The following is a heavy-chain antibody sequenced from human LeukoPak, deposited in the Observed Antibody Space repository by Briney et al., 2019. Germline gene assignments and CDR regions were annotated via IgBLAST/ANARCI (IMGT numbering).Heavy chain of an antibody. Sequence: PGGSLRLSCAASGLTFSSSWMHWVRQAPGKGLVWVSRISDDGSDTIYADSVKGRFTISRDNAKNTLFLQMNSLRAEDTALYYCARDRGGLGPTTTDYWGQGTLVTVSS. CDR1: GLTFSSSW. V-gene: IGHV3-74*01. D-gene: IGHD3-10*01. CDR3: ARDRGGLGPTTTDY. CDR2: ISDDGSDT. J-gene: IGHJ4*02.